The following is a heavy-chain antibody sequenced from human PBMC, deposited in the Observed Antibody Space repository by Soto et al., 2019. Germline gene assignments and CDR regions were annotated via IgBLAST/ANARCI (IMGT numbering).Heavy chain of an antibody. J-gene: IGHJ6*02. CDR2: ISSSSSYI. Sequence: GGSLRLSCAASGFTFSSYSMNWVRQAPGKGLEWVSSISSSSSYIYYADSVKGRFTISRDNAKNSLYLQMNSLRAEDTAVYYCARDRGVYGTDVWGQGTTVTVSS. CDR3: ARDRGVYGTDV. V-gene: IGHV3-21*01. CDR1: GFTFSSYS.